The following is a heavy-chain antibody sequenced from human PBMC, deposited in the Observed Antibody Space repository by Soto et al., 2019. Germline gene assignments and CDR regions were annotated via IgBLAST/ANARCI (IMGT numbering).Heavy chain of an antibody. J-gene: IGHJ4*02. D-gene: IGHD5-12*01. CDR1: GDSISSSNYY. V-gene: IGHV4-39*01. CDR3: TSNGRGYSGYAYDY. CDR2: IYYTGTT. Sequence: SETLSLTCNVSGDSISSSNYYWGWIRQPPGKGLEWIGSIYYTGTTYYNPSLKSRVTISGDTSKNQFSLKLSSVTAADTAVYYCTSNGRGYSGYAYDYWGQVTLVTVSS.